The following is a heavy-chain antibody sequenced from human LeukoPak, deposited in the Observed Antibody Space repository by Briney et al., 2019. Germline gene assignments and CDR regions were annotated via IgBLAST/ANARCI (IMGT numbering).Heavy chain of an antibody. D-gene: IGHD3-22*01. V-gene: IGHV3-33*01. CDR1: GFTFSSYG. J-gene: IGHJ6*02. CDR3: ARNRLPDYYDSNYGMDV. Sequence: PGRSLRLSCAASGFTFSSYGMHWDRQAPGKGLEWVAVIWYDGSNKYYADSVKGRFTISRDNSKNTLYLQMNSLRAEDTAVYYCARNRLPDYYDSNYGMDVWGQGTTVTVSS. CDR2: IWYDGSNK.